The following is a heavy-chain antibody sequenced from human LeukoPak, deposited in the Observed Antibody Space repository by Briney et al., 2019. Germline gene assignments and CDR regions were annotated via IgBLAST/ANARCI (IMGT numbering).Heavy chain of an antibody. CDR2: IIPILGIA. D-gene: IGHD5-12*01. V-gene: IGHV1-69*04. CDR3: AIHRGYNSGYAYY. CDR1: GGTFSSYA. J-gene: IGHJ4*02. Sequence: SVKVSCKTSGGTFSSYAISWVRQAPGQGLEWMGRIIPILGIANYAQKFQGRVTITADKSTSTAYMGLSSLRSEDTAVYYCAIHRGYNSGYAYYWGQGTLVTVSS.